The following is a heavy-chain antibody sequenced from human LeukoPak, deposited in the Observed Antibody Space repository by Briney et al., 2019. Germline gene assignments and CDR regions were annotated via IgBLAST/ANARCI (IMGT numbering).Heavy chain of an antibody. CDR3: ARDGTYYYGSGSPRWFDP. V-gene: IGHV3-30*02. J-gene: IGHJ5*02. D-gene: IGHD3-10*01. CDR2: IWYDGHNN. CDR1: GFTFSKYG. Sequence: PGGSLRLSCVASGFTFSKYGMHWVRQAPGKGLQWLAIIWYDGHNNYYADSVKGRFTISRDNAKNSLYLQMNSLRAEDTALYYCARDGTYYYGSGSPRWFDPWGQGTLVTVSS.